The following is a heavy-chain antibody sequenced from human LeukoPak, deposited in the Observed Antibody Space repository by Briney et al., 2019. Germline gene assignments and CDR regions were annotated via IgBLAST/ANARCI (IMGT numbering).Heavy chain of an antibody. CDR1: GFTFSSYA. J-gene: IGHJ4*02. D-gene: IGHD3-10*01. V-gene: IGHV3-30*02. Sequence: GGSLRLSCAASGFTFSSYAMSWVRQAPGKGLEWVTFIRYDGSNKYYADSVKGRFTISRDNSKNTLYLQMNSLRAEDTAVYYCATGSGNSYWGQGTLVTVSS. CDR2: IRYDGSNK. CDR3: ATGSGNSY.